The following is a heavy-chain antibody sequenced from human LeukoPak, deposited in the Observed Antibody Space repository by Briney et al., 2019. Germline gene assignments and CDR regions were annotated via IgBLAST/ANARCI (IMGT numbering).Heavy chain of an antibody. V-gene: IGHV3-9*01. CDR1: GFNFNDYA. J-gene: IGHJ4*02. CDR2: ISWNSVIM. CDR3: ATRREREPFHY. Sequence: PGTSLRLSCAASGFNFNDYAMHWIRLVPEKGLEWLSGISWNSVIMTYADSVKGRFTISRDNARNSLFLQMNSLRDEDTALYYCATRREREPFHYWGQGTLVTVSS. D-gene: IGHD1-26*01.